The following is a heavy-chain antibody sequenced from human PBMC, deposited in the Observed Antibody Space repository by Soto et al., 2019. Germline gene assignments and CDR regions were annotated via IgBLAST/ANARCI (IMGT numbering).Heavy chain of an antibody. CDR2: IIPIFGTA. CDR3: ARAGDGYITDY. Sequence: GASVNVSCKASGGTFSSYAISWVRQAPGQGLEWMGGIIPIFGTANYAQKFQGRVTITADKSTSTAYMELSSLRSEDTAVYYCARAGDGYITDYWGQGTLVTVSS. V-gene: IGHV1-69*06. CDR1: GGTFSSYA. J-gene: IGHJ4*02. D-gene: IGHD5-12*01.